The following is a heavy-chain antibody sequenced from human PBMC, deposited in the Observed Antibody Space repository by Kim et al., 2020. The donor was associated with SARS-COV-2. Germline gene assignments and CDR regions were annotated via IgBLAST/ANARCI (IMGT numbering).Heavy chain of an antibody. J-gene: IGHJ6*03. V-gene: IGHV3-23*01. CDR3: AKDTQQLVIDV. D-gene: IGHD6-6*01. Sequence: DSARGRFTISRYKSKNTLYLQMNSLRAEETDVYYCAKDTQQLVIDVWGKGTTVTVSS.